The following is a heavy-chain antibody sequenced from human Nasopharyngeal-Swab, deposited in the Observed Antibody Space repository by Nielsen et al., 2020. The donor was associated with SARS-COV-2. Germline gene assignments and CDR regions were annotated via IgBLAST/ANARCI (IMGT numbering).Heavy chain of an antibody. CDR3: ARVLYSSGGWFDP. Sequence: ASVKVSCKAPGYTFTGYYMHWVRQAPGQGLEWMGRINPNSGGTNYAQKFQGGVTMTRDTSISTAYMELSRLRSDDTAVYYCARVLYSSGGWFDPWGQGTLVTVSS. V-gene: IGHV1-2*06. CDR1: GYTFTGYY. D-gene: IGHD6-19*01. CDR2: INPNSGGT. J-gene: IGHJ5*02.